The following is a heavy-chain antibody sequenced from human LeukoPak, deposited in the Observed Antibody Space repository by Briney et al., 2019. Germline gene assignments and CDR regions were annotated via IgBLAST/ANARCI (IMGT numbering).Heavy chain of an antibody. V-gene: IGHV4-34*01. J-gene: IGHJ6*03. CDR1: GGSFRVYY. D-gene: IGHD3-3*01. CDR2: INHSGNT. Sequence: SETLSLTCAVSGGSFRVYYWSGVRQAPGRGLEGVGEINHSGNTNYNPSLKSRVTISTDTSKNQFSLKLTSVTAADTAMYYCARAGVVAYHLYYFHMDVWGNGTTVTVSS. CDR3: ARAGVVAYHLYYFHMDV.